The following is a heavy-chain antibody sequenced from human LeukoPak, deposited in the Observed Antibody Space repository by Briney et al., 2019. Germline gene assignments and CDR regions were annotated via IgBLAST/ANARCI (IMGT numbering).Heavy chain of an antibody. Sequence: GGSLRLSCAASGFTFSNAWMSWVRQAPGKGLEWVGRIKSKTDGGTTDYAAPVKGGFTISRDDSKNTLYLQMNSLKTEDTAVCYCTKRPTYCGGDCYPNWGQGTLVTVSS. CDR1: GFTFSNAW. CDR2: IKSKTDGGTT. J-gene: IGHJ4*02. V-gene: IGHV3-15*01. D-gene: IGHD2-21*02. CDR3: TKRPTYCGGDCYPN.